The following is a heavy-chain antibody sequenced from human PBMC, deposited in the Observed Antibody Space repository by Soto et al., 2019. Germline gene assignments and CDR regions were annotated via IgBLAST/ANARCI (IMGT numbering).Heavy chain of an antibody. J-gene: IGHJ6*02. CDR1: GFTFNSCW. V-gene: IGHV3-74*01. CDR3: AREYTAWPLAYGLDV. Sequence: PGGSLRLSCAASGFTFNSCWMHWVRQAPGKGLVWVSRISSDGSTTNYADSVKGRFTISRDNAKNTLYLQMNNLRDEDTAVYYCAREYTAWPLAYGLDVWGQGTTVTVSS. CDR2: ISSDGSTT. D-gene: IGHD2-2*02.